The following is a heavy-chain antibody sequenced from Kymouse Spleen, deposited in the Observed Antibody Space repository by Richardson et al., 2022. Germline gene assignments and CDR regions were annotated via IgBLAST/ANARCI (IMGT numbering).Heavy chain of an antibody. CDR3: ARDQIAAAGTDYYYYGMDV. Sequence: QVQLQESGPGLVKPSQTLSLTCTVSGGSISSGGYYWSWIRQHPGKGLEWIGYIYYSGSTYYNPSLKSRVTISVDTSKNQFSLKLSSVTAADTAVYYCARDQIAAAGTDYYYYGMDVWGQGTTVTVSS. J-gene: IGHJ6*02. CDR2: IYYSGST. D-gene: IGHD6-13*01. CDR1: GGSISSGGYY. V-gene: IGHV4-31*03.